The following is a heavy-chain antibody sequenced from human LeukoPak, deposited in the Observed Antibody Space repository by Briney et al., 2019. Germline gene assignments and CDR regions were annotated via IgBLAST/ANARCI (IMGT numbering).Heavy chain of an antibody. V-gene: IGHV3-23*01. CDR2: ISGSGGST. D-gene: IGHD3-22*01. CDR3: ARGAEYYYDSSGYFPFDY. J-gene: IGHJ4*02. CDR1: GFTFSSYA. Sequence: GGSLRLSCVASGFTFSSYAMSWVRQAPGKGLEWVSVISGSGGSTYYADSVKGRFTISRDNAKNPLYLQMNSLRAEDTAIYYCARGAEYYYDSSGYFPFDYWGQGTLVTVSS.